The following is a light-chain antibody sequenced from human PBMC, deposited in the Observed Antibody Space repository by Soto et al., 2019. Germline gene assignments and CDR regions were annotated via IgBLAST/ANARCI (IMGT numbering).Light chain of an antibody. CDR3: QAWDSSAVV. Sequence: SYELTQPPSVSVSPGQTASITCSGDKLGEKYACWYQQKPGQSPVLVIYQDNKRPSGIPERFSGSNYGNTATLTISGTQAMDEADYYCQAWDSSAVVFGGGTKLTVL. CDR1: KLGEKY. V-gene: IGLV3-1*01. J-gene: IGLJ2*01. CDR2: QDN.